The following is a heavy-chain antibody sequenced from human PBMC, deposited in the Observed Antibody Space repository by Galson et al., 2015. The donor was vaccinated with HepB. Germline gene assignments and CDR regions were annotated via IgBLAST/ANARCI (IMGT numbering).Heavy chain of an antibody. Sequence: SLRLSCAASGFTFSNVWMTWFRQAPGKGLEWVGLIKTKTDGEATLFAAPVKGRFTISRDDSKNTLYLQMNSLRAEDTAVYYCAKYTVGSGWSSPIFQHWGQGTLVTVSS. D-gene: IGHD6-19*01. CDR2: IKTKTDGEAT. CDR3: AKYTVGSGWSSPIFQH. J-gene: IGHJ1*01. CDR1: GFTFSNVW. V-gene: IGHV3-15*07.